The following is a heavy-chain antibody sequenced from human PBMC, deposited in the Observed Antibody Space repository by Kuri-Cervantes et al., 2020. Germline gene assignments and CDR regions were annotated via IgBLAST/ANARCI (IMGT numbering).Heavy chain of an antibody. Sequence: SETLSLTCTVSGGSISSYYWSWIRQPPGKGLEWIGYIYYSGSTNYNPSLKSRVTISVDKSKNQFSLKLSSVTAADTAVYYCARGPYSSSWYSDYYGMDVWGQGTTVTVSS. CDR2: IYYSGST. CDR1: GGSISSYY. J-gene: IGHJ6*02. CDR3: ARGPYSSSWYSDYYGMDV. V-gene: IGHV4-59*12. D-gene: IGHD6-13*01.